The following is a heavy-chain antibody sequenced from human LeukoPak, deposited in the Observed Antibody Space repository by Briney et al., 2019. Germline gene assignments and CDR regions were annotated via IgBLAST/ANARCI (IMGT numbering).Heavy chain of an antibody. CDR1: GDSISSSTYY. CDR2: IYRSGTT. J-gene: IGHJ4*02. Sequence: SETLSLTCNVSGDSISSSTYYWGWIRQPPGKGLEWIANIYRSGTTYYNPSLKSRATISVDTSSNQFSLKLTSVTAADTAIYYCARRKAKTPNYFDYWGQGALVTVSS. V-gene: IGHV4-39*01. CDR3: ARRKAKTPNYFDY.